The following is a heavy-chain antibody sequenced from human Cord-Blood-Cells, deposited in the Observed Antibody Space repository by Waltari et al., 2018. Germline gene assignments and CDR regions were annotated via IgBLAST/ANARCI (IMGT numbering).Heavy chain of an antibody. CDR3: ARSSGNDFWSGYYYYGMDV. CDR1: GYTFTGYY. CDR2: INPNSGGT. J-gene: IGHJ6*02. V-gene: IGHV1-2*02. Sequence: QVQLVQSGAEVKKPGASVKVSCKASGYTFTGYYMHWVRQAPGPGLEWMGWINPNSGGTNYAQKFQGRVTMTRDTSISTAYMELSRLRSDDTAVYYCARSSGNDFWSGYYYYGMDVWGQGTTVTVSS. D-gene: IGHD3-3*01.